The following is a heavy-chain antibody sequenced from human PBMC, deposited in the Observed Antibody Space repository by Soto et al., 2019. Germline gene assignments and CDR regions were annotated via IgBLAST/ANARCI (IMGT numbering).Heavy chain of an antibody. CDR1: GYTFTGYY. Sequence: ASVKVSCKASGYTFTGYYMHWVRQAPGQGLEWMGWINPNSGGTNYAQKFQGRVTMTRDTSISTAYMELSRLRSDDTAVYYCARSGGRTYYYYYGMDVWGQGTTVTSP. J-gene: IGHJ6*02. CDR2: INPNSGGT. D-gene: IGHD2-15*01. CDR3: ARSGGRTYYYYYGMDV. V-gene: IGHV1-2*02.